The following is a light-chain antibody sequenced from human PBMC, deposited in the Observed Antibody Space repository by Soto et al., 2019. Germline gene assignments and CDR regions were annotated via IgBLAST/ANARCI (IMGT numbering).Light chain of an antibody. CDR3: QQYNKWPIT. Sequence: EIVLTQFPDTLSLSPGESATLSCRASQSVSSDLAWYQQKPGQAPRPLLYYTSTRDTGFPARFSGGGSGTEFTPTISSMQSEDSALYYCQQYNKWPITLGQGTRLEI. CDR2: YTS. CDR1: QSVSSD. J-gene: IGKJ5*01. V-gene: IGKV3-15*01.